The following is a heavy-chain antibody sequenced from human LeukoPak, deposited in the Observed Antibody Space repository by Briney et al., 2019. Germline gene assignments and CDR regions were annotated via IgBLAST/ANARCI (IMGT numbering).Heavy chain of an antibody. CDR2: ISGSGGST. V-gene: IGHV3-23*01. Sequence: PGGSLRLSCAASGFTFSSYAMSWVRQAPGKGLEWVSAISGSGGSTYYADSVKGRFTISRDNFKNTLYLQMSGLRAEDTAVYYCVKENLVAVPAAIDGYYYYGMDVWGQGTTVTVSS. CDR3: VKENLVAVPAAIDGYYYYGMDV. D-gene: IGHD2-2*01. J-gene: IGHJ6*02. CDR1: GFTFSSYA.